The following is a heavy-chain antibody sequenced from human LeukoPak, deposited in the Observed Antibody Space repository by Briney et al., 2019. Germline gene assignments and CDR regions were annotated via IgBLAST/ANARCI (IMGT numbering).Heavy chain of an antibody. D-gene: IGHD6-13*01. CDR2: ISSSSSYI. V-gene: IGHV3-21*01. CDR3: ARSIAAAGPTEFDP. J-gene: IGHJ5*02. Sequence: GGPLSLSLAAPGFTLIGNGMTGVPQAPGKGREWVSSISSSSSYIYYADSVKGRFTISRDNAKNSLYLQMNSLRAEDTAVYYCARSIAAAGPTEFDPWGQGTLVTVSS. CDR1: GFTLIGNG.